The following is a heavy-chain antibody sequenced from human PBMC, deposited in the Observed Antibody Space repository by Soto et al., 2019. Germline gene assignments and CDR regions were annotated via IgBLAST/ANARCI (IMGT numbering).Heavy chain of an antibody. CDR2: ISGSGGST. CDR3: AKEAPNDYDFLTGDWYYYYYGMDV. J-gene: IGHJ6*02. CDR1: GFTFSSYA. V-gene: IGHV3-23*01. Sequence: EVQLLESGGGLVQPGGSLRLSCAASGFTFSSYAMSWVRQAPGKGLEWVSAISGSGGSTYYADSVKGRFTISRDNTNNQLYLQMNSLRAADKAVYYCAKEAPNDYDFLTGDWYYYYYGMDVWGQGTTLTVSS. D-gene: IGHD3-9*01.